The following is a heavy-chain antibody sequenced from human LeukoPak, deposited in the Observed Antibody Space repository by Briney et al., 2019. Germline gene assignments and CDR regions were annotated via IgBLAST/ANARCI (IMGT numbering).Heavy chain of an antibody. CDR1: GYTFTTHW. CDR2: IFPGDSDT. Sequence: GESLKISCKGSGYTFTTHWIAWVRQMPGKGLEWMGIIFPGDSDTTYSPSFEGQVTISADKSINTAYLQWSSLKASDTAMYYCATSESQTRFDLWGERTLVTVSS. D-gene: IGHD1/OR15-1a*01. V-gene: IGHV5-51*01. J-gene: IGHJ4*02. CDR3: ATSESQTRFDL.